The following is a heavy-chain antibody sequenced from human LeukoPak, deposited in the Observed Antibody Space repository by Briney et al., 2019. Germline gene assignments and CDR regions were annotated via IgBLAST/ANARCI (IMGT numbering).Heavy chain of an antibody. J-gene: IGHJ4*02. CDR2: ISSSSSYI. V-gene: IGHV3-21*01. CDR3: ARDRIITITGTTFFDY. CDR1: GFTFSSYS. D-gene: IGHD1-7*01. Sequence: GGSLRLSCAASGFTFSSYSMNWVRQAPGKGLEWVSSISSSSSYIYYADSVKGRFTISRDNAKNSLYLQMNSLGAEDTAVYYCARDRIITITGTTFFDYWGQGTLVTVSS.